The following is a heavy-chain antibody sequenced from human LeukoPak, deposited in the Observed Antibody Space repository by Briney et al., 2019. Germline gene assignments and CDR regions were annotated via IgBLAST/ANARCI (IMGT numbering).Heavy chain of an antibody. V-gene: IGHV4-4*02. CDR1: LDSTTSNF. Sequence: TETLSLTCTVSLDSTTSNFWSWVRQPPGKGLEWIGEIHRSGSPNYNPSLQSRVTISIDRSRNQIVLELSSVTAADTALYYCAREILGGFNPGAYWGQGTLVTVSS. CDR2: IHRSGSP. CDR3: AREILGGFNPGAY. J-gene: IGHJ4*02. D-gene: IGHD1-14*01.